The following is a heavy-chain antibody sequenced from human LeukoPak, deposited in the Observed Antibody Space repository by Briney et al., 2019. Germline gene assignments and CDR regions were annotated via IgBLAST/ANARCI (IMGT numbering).Heavy chain of an antibody. V-gene: IGHV4-30-4*08. Sequence: PSQTLSLTCTVSGGSISSGDYYWSWIRQPPGKGLEWIGYIYYSGSTYYNPSLKSRVTISVDTSKNQFSLKLSSVTAADTAVYYCARWADIVLMVYAIDWCFDLWGRGTLVTVSS. D-gene: IGHD2-8*01. CDR3: ARWADIVLMVYAIDWCFDL. J-gene: IGHJ2*01. CDR1: GGSISSGDYY. CDR2: IYYSGST.